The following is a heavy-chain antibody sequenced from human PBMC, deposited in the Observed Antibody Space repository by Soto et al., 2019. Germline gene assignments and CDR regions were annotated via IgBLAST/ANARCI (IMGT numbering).Heavy chain of an antibody. V-gene: IGHV3-48*01. CDR3: ARDFTYYYASPESFDF. D-gene: IGHD3-10*01. Sequence: GGSLRLSCAASGFTFSSYSMNWVRQAPGKGLEWISYISSSGHTIYYRDSVKGRFTISRDNGKNSLYLQLNSLRVEDTAVYYCARDFTYYYASPESFDFWGQGTLVTLSS. CDR2: ISSSGHTI. CDR1: GFTFSSYS. J-gene: IGHJ4*02.